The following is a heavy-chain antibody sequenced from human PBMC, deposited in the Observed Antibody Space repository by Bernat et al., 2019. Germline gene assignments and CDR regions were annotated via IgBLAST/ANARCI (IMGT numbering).Heavy chain of an antibody. CDR2: FYSGGST. CDR3: AKGGGIWGYGMDV. CDR1: GFTVSNNY. V-gene: IGHV3-53*01. Sequence: EVRLVESGGGLTQPGGSLRLSCTVSGFTVSNNYVSWVRQAPGKGLEWVSVFYSGGSTYHADSVKGRFTIAVDNSTNTLYLRMNSLTVEDTAVYYCAKGGGIWGYGMDVWGQGTTVSVSS. J-gene: IGHJ6*02. D-gene: IGHD3-16*01.